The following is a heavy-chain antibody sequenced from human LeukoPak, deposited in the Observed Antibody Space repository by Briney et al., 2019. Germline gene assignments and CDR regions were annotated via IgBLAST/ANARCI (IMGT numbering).Heavy chain of an antibody. Sequence: GGSLRLSCAASGFTFSCYWMSWVRQAPGKGLEWVANIKQDGSEKYYVDSVKGRFTISRDNAKNSLYLQMNSLRAEDTAVYYCARTGRYSSSWYPDYWGQGTLVTVSS. CDR3: ARTGRYSSSWYPDY. CDR2: IKQDGSEK. D-gene: IGHD6-13*01. CDR1: GFTFSCYW. J-gene: IGHJ4*02. V-gene: IGHV3-7*01.